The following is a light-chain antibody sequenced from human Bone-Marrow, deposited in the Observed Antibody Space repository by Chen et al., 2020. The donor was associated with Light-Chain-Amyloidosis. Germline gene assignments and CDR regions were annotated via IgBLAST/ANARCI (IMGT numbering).Light chain of an antibody. CDR3: QSADSSGTYEVI. V-gene: IGLV3-25*03. Sequence: SYELTQPPSVSVSPGQTARITCSGDDLPTKYAYWYQQKPGQAPVLVIHRGTERPSGISERFSGSSSETTATLTISGVQAEDEADYHCQSADSSGTYEVIFGGGTKLTVL. J-gene: IGLJ2*01. CDR1: DLPTKY. CDR2: RGT.